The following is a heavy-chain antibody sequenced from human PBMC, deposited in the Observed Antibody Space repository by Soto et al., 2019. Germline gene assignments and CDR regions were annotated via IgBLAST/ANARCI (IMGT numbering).Heavy chain of an antibody. CDR3: ARVKFRDPFDF. Sequence: QVQLVQSGTEVKRPGASVKVSCKASGYTFSNYGVSWMRQAPGQGLEWVGWFNPTNQNTNYEQKFKDRVSVPADTSMSTAYLELRGPRSDDTAVYYCARVKFRDPFDFWGQGTLVTVSS. D-gene: IGHD2-21*02. J-gene: IGHJ4*02. CDR2: FNPTNQNT. V-gene: IGHV1-18*01. CDR1: GYTFSNYG.